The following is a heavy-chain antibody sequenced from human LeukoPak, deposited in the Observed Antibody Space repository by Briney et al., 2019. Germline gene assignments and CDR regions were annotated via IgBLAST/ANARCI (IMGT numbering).Heavy chain of an antibody. CDR1: GFTFSSYW. J-gene: IGHJ3*02. Sequence: GGSLRLSGAASGFTFSSYWMSWVRQAPGKGLEWVANIKQDGSEKYYVDSVKGRFTISRDNAKNSLYLQMNSLRAEDTAVYYCARDRLRYFDWLLSEVDAFDIWGQGTMVTVSS. D-gene: IGHD3-9*01. CDR3: ARDRLRYFDWLLSEVDAFDI. CDR2: IKQDGSEK. V-gene: IGHV3-7*03.